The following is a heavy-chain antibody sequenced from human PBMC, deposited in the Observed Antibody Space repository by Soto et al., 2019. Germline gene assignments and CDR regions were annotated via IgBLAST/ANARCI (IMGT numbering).Heavy chain of an antibody. CDR1: RGRFGSYA. J-gene: IGHJ6*02. V-gene: IGHV1-69*06. CDR2: IIPIFGTA. CDR3: ARDQKRFLEWLPLRDYYYYYGMDV. D-gene: IGHD3-3*01. Sequence: GASVKVSSKAPRGRFGSYAIRSPCHSPGQGLEWMGGIIPIFGTANYAQKFQGRVTITADKSTSTAYMELSRLRSDDTAVYYCARDQKRFLEWLPLRDYYYYYGMDVRGQGTTVTVSS.